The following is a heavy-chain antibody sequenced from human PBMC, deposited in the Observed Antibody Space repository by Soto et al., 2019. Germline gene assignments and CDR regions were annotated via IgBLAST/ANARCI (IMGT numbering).Heavy chain of an antibody. J-gene: IGHJ6*02. CDR3: ATCSGGSCYFYGMDV. V-gene: IGHV1-24*01. CDR1: GYTLTELS. CDR2: FDPEDGET. D-gene: IGHD2-15*01. Sequence: GASVKVSCKVSGYTLTELSMHWVRQAPGKGLEWMGGFDPEDGETIYAQKFQGRVTMTEDTSTDTAYMELSSLRSEDTAVYYCATCSGGSCYFYGMDVWGQRTTVTVSS.